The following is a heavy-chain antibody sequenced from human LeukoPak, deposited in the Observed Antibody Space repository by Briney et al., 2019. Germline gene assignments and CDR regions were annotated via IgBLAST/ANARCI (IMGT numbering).Heavy chain of an antibody. CDR2: IYYSGST. Sequence: SETLSLTCTVSGGSISSYYWSWIRQPPGKGLEWIGYIYYSGSTNYNPSLKSRVTISVDTSKNQFSLKLSSVTAADTAVYYCARDKGNDGMDVWGQGTTVTVSS. D-gene: IGHD4-23*01. J-gene: IGHJ6*02. V-gene: IGHV4-59*01. CDR3: ARDKGNDGMDV. CDR1: GGSISSYY.